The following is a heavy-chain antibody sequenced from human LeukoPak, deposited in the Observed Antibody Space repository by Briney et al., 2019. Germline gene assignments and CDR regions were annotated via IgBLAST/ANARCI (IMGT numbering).Heavy chain of an antibody. Sequence: PGGSLRLSCAASGFTFSTYWMSWARQAPGKGPEWVANIKEDGSEKYYVDSVKGRFTISRDNAKNSLYVQMISLRAEDTAVYYCARAAWFGDISFFDYWGQGTLVTVSS. CDR3: ARAAWFGDISFFDY. D-gene: IGHD3-10*01. CDR1: GFTFSTYW. J-gene: IGHJ4*02. V-gene: IGHV3-7*01. CDR2: IKEDGSEK.